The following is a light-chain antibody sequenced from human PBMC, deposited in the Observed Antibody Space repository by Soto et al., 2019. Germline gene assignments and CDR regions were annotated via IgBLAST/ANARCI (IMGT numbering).Light chain of an antibody. J-gene: IGLJ1*01. Sequence: QSVLTQPPSVSGAPGQRVTISCTGSSSDIGAGYRVRWYQQVPGTAPKVLIYNNSNRPSGVPARFSGSKSGTSASLAISGLQAEDEAEYFCSSYSRSINYVFGTGTQLTVL. CDR1: SSDIGAGYR. CDR3: SSYSRSINYV. CDR2: NNS. V-gene: IGLV1-40*01.